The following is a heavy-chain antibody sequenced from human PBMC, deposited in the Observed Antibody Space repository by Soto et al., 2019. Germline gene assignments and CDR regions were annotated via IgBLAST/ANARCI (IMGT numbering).Heavy chain of an antibody. V-gene: IGHV4-34*01. CDR3: ARNLQQLVLDY. J-gene: IGHJ4*02. CDR1: GGSFSGYY. Sequence: SETLSLTCAVYGGSFSGYYWSWIRQPPGKGLEWIGEINHSGSTNYNPSLKSRVTISVDTSKNQFSLKLSSVTAADTAVYYCARNLQQLVLDYWGQGTLVTVSS. CDR2: INHSGST. D-gene: IGHD6-13*01.